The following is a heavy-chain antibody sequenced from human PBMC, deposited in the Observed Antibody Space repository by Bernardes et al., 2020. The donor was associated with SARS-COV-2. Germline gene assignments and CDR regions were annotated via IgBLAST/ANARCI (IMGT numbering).Heavy chain of an antibody. CDR3: ARISLTQGTGGSYIDYFDH. CDR2: IYPGDSDT. Sequence: GESLKISCKGSGYSFTNYWIGWVRQMPGKGLEWMGIIYPGDSDTRYSPSFQGQVTISADKSINTASLQWNSVRASDTAMYYCARISLTQGTGGSYIDYFDHWGQGTLVTVSS. V-gene: IGHV5-51*01. D-gene: IGHD3-22*01. CDR1: GYSFTNYW. J-gene: IGHJ4*02.